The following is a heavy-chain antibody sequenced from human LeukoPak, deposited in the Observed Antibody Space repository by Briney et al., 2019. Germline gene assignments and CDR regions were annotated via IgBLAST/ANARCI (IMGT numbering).Heavy chain of an antibody. J-gene: IGHJ3*02. V-gene: IGHV4-34*01. CDR2: INHSGST. D-gene: IGHD3-3*01. CDR1: GGSFSGYY. CDR3: ARDPPYYDFWSGPLRGAFDI. Sequence: SETLSLTCAVYGGSFSGYYWSWIRQPPGKGLEWIGEINHSGSTNYNPSLKSRVTISVDTSKNQFSLKLSSVTAADTAVYYCARDPPYYDFWSGPLRGAFDIWGRGTMVTVSS.